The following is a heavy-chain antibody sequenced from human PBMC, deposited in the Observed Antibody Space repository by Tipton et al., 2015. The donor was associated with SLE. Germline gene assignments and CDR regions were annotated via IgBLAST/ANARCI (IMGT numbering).Heavy chain of an antibody. Sequence: SLRLSCAASGFTFSTYSMNWVRQAPGKGLEWVSSITSTSSYTYYTDSVKGRFTISRDNAENSLFLQMNSLRAEDTAVYYCARDQYSSGRWDYWGQGALATVSS. V-gene: IGHV3-21*01. CDR1: GFTFSTYS. J-gene: IGHJ4*02. CDR3: ARDQYSSGRWDY. D-gene: IGHD6-19*01. CDR2: ITSTSSYT.